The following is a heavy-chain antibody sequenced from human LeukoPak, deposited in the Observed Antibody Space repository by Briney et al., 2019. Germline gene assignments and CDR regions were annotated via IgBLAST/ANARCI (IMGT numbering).Heavy chain of an antibody. CDR3: ARDIAATYYYYYYYMDV. CDR2: IYYSGST. Sequence: PSETLSLTCTVSGGSISSYYWSWIRQPPGKGLEWIGSIYYSGSTYYDPSLKSRVTISVDTSKNQFSLKLSSVTAADTAVYYCARDIAATYYYYYYYMDVWGKGTTVTVSS. V-gene: IGHV4-39*07. CDR1: GGSISSYY. D-gene: IGHD6-25*01. J-gene: IGHJ6*03.